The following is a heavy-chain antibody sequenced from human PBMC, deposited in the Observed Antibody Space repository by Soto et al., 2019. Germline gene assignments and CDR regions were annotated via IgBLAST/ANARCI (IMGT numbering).Heavy chain of an antibody. CDR2: ISSSSSYI. CDR3: ARDYSSSFVFPN. D-gene: IGHD6-13*01. Sequence: GSLRLSCAASGFAFSSFEMNWVRQAPGKGLEWVSSISSSSSYIYYADSVKGRFTISRDNAKNSLYLQMNSLRVEDTAVYYCARDYSSSFVFPNWGQGTLVTVSS. J-gene: IGHJ4*02. V-gene: IGHV3-21*01. CDR1: GFAFSSFE.